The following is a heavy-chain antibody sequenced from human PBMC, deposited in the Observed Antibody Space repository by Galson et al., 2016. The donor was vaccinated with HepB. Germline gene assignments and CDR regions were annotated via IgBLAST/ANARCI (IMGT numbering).Heavy chain of an antibody. CDR2: ISYDGRHM. J-gene: IGHJ4*02. CDR1: GVTLSNYG. V-gene: IGHV3-30*18. Sequence: SLRLSCAASGVTLSNYGMHWVRQAPGKGLEWVAVISYDGRHMHHGESVKGRFTISRDNSKNTVDLQMNSLRGEDTAVYYCAKDRNFRSTTWTTIDHWGQGTLVTVSS. CDR3: AKDRNFRSTTWTTIDH. D-gene: IGHD2/OR15-2a*01.